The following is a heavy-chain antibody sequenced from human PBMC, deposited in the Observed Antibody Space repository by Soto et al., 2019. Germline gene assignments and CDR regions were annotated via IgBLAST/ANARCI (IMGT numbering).Heavy chain of an antibody. Sequence: QVQLQESGPGLVKPSETLSLTCAVSGDSISTYYCMWIRQPPGKGLESIGYLYYGRSANYNPSLKSRVTLSVDTSTIQCSLTLSSMTAADTAVYYCALRSMAVVPEYWGQGTLVTVSS. V-gene: IGHV4-59*01. CDR3: ALRSMAVVPEY. CDR1: GDSISTYY. CDR2: LYYGRSA. J-gene: IGHJ4*02. D-gene: IGHD3-22*01.